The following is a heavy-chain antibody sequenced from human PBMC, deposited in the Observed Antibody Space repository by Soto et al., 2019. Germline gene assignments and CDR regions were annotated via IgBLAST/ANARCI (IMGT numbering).Heavy chain of an antibody. Sequence: GECLKISCKGSGYSFTSYWIGWVRQMPVKGLEWMGIIYPGDSDTRYSPSFQGQVTISADKSISTAYLQWSSLKASDTAMYYCARHAWFGELSPYYYYYYMDVWGKETTVTVSS. CDR3: ARHAWFGELSPYYYYYYMDV. J-gene: IGHJ6*03. V-gene: IGHV5-51*01. D-gene: IGHD3-10*01. CDR1: GYSFTSYW. CDR2: IYPGDSDT.